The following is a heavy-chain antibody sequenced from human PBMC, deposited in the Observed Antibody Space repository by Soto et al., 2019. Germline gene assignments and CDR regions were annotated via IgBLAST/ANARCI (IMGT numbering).Heavy chain of an antibody. J-gene: IGHJ4*02. Sequence: SVKVSCKASGGTFSSYAISWVRQAPGQGLEWMGGIIPIFGTANYAQKFQGRVTITADKSTSTAYMELSSLRSEDTAVYYCARGGYCSSTSCYRRYYLDYWGQGTLVTVSS. CDR1: GGTFSSYA. CDR2: IIPIFGTA. D-gene: IGHD2-2*02. V-gene: IGHV1-69*06. CDR3: ARGGYCSSTSCYRRYYLDY.